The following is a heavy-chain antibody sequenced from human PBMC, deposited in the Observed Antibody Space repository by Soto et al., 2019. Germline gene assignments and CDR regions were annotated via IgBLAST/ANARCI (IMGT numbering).Heavy chain of an antibody. V-gene: IGHV3-33*01. CDR3: AREARGDYELGRNYYQYSMDV. Sequence: GGSLRLSCAASGFTFSSYGMYWVRQAPGKGLEWVAVIWYDGSKKVYEDSVKGRFTIARDNSKNTLYLQMNSLRAEDTAVHHCAREARGDYELGRNYYQYSMDVWGQGTTVTVSS. J-gene: IGHJ6*02. CDR1: GFTFSSYG. D-gene: IGHD2-21*02. CDR2: IWYDGSKK.